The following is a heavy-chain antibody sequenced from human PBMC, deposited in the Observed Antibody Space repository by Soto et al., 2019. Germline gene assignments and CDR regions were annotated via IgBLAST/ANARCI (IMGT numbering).Heavy chain of an antibody. CDR3: AHHSSTSSFDY. V-gene: IGHV2-5*02. CDR2: SYWDDDK. CDR1: GFSLSTSGMG. Sequence: QITLKESGPTLVKPTQTFTLACTFSGFSLSTSGMGVGWIRQPPGKALEWLALSYWDDDKRYSPSLKSRLTITKDTSKNQVVLTMTNMDPVDTATYYCAHHSSTSSFDYWGQGTLVTVSS. J-gene: IGHJ4*02. D-gene: IGHD6-13*01.